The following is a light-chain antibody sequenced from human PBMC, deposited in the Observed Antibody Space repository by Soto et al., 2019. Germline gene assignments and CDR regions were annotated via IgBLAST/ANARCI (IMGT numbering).Light chain of an antibody. CDR2: GAS. Sequence: EIVMTQSPATLSVSPGERATLSCRASQSVSSNLAWYQQKPGQAPRLLIYGASTRATGIPARFSGSGSGTEFTLTISSLQSEDFAVYYCQQYNNSPWFGPGTKVEIK. CDR1: QSVSSN. CDR3: QQYNNSPW. J-gene: IGKJ1*01. V-gene: IGKV3-15*01.